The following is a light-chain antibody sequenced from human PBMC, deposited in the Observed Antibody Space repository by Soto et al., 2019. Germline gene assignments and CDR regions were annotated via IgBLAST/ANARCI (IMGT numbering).Light chain of an antibody. Sequence: DIQMTQSPSSLSASVGDRVTITCRASQSISSYLNWYPQKPGKAPKLLIYAASSLQSGVPSRFSGSGSGTDFTLTISSLQPEDCATYYCQQSYSTPYTVGQGTKLEIK. J-gene: IGKJ2*01. CDR2: AAS. V-gene: IGKV1-39*01. CDR1: QSISSY. CDR3: QQSYSTPYT.